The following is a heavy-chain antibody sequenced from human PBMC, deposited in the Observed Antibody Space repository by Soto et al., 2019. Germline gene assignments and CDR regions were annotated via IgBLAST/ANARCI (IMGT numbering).Heavy chain of an antibody. CDR1: GFTFDDYA. V-gene: IGHV3-9*01. J-gene: IGHJ4*02. Sequence: SLRLSCAASGFTFDDYAMHWVRQAPGKGLKWVSGISWHSGSIGYAASVKGRFTISRDNAKNSLYLQMNSLRAEATTLYSFAKGLRYGHLYYFDYWGQGTLVTVSS. CDR3: AKGLRYGHLYYFDY. D-gene: IGHD1-1*01. CDR2: ISWHSGSI.